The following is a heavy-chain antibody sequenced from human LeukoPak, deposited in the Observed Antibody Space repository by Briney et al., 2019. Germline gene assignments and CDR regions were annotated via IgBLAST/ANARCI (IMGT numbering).Heavy chain of an antibody. J-gene: IGHJ4*02. V-gene: IGHV3-7*05. Sequence: GGSLRLSCAASGFTFSTYWMNWVRQAPGKGLEWVANIKQDGSEKFYVDSVEGRFTISRDNAKNSLYLQMNSLRAEDTAVYYCATSGSGHPYYFDYWGQGTLVTVSS. CDR2: IKQDGSEK. CDR1: GFTFSTYW. D-gene: IGHD2-15*01. CDR3: ATSGSGHPYYFDY.